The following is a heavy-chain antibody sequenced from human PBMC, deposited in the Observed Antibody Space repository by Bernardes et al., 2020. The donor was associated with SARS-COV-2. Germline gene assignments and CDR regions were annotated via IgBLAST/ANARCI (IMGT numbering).Heavy chain of an antibody. Sequence: GGSLRLSCAASGFTFSNYPMSWVRQAPGKGLEWVSAISGSGGSTYYADSVKGRFTISRDNSKNTLYLQMNSLRAEDTAVYYCAKDRREVVVAATVNYYYYGMDVWGQGTTVTVSS. V-gene: IGHV3-23*01. CDR1: GFTFSNYP. CDR2: ISGSGGST. J-gene: IGHJ6*02. D-gene: IGHD2-15*01. CDR3: AKDRREVVVAATVNYYYYGMDV.